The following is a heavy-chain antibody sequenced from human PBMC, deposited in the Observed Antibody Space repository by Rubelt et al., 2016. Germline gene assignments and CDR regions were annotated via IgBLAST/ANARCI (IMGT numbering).Heavy chain of an antibody. V-gene: IGHV1-18*01. CDR2: ISAYNGNT. CDR3: ARDLPPFRRYNWNFPLDY. J-gene: IGHJ4*02. Sequence: QVQLVQSGAEVKKPGASVKVSCKASGYTFTSYGISWVRQAPGQGLEWMGWISAYNGNTNYAQKRKGRVTLATDTSTSTAYMELRSLRSDDTALYYCARDLPPFRRYNWNFPLDYWGQGTLVTVSS. D-gene: IGHD1-7*01. CDR1: GYTFTSYG.